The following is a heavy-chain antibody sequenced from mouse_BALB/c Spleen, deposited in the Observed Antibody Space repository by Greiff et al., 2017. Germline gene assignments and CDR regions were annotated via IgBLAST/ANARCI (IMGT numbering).Heavy chain of an antibody. J-gene: IGHJ2*01. CDR2: INPNYDST. V-gene: IGHV1-34*02. Sequence: EVQLQQPGAELVKPGASVKISCKASGYTFTDYYMDWVKQSPGQSLEWIGDINPNYDSTSYNQKFKGKATLTVDKSSSTAYMKLHSLTSEDTAVYSCARWNYDGCHFDYWGQGTTLTVSS. CDR3: ARWNYDGCHFDY. D-gene: IGHD1-1*01. CDR1: GYTFTDYY.